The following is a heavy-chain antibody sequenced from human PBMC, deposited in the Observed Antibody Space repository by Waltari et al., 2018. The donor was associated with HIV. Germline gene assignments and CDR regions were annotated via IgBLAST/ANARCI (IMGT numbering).Heavy chain of an antibody. CDR3: APGRGWFDP. J-gene: IGHJ5*02. D-gene: IGHD3-10*01. V-gene: IGHV3-74*01. Sequence: EVQLVESGGGLVQPGGSLRLSCAASGFTFRSYRMHWVLQPPGKGLVWVSRINSDGSSTNYADSVKGRFTISRDNAKNTLYLQMNSLRVEDTAVYYCAPGRGWFDPWGQGTLVTVSS. CDR2: INSDGSST. CDR1: GFTFRSYR.